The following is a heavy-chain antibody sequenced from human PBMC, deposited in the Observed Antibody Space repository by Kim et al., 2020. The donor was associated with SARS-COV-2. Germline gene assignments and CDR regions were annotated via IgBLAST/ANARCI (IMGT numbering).Heavy chain of an antibody. Sequence: SQTLSLTCAISGDSVSSKSAAWSWIRQSPSRGLEWLGRTYYRSMWSTDYAVFVKGRISINPDTSKNQFSLHLSSVTPEDTAVYYCARRGSGSGADFDYWGQGTLVTVSS. CDR3: ARRGSGSGADFDY. CDR2: TYYRSMWST. D-gene: IGHD3-10*01. J-gene: IGHJ4*02. V-gene: IGHV6-1*01. CDR1: GDSVSSKSAA.